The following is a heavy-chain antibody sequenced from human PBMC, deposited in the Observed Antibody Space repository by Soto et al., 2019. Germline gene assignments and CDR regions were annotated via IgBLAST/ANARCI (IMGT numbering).Heavy chain of an antibody. CDR2: ISAYNGNT. CDR3: ARDNGFGESDV. J-gene: IGHJ6*02. CDR1: GYSFTSYG. Sequence: QVQLVQSGAEVKKPGASVKVSCKASGYSFTSYGISWVRQAPGQGLEWMGWISAYNGNTNHAQTLPGRVTMTTVTATRTAYMELRSLRSDDTAVYYCARDNGFGESDVLGQGTTVTVSS. V-gene: IGHV1-18*01. D-gene: IGHD3-10*01.